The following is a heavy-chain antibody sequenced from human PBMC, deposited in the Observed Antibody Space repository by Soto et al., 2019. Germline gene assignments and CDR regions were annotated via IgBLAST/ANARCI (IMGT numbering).Heavy chain of an antibody. CDR1: GGSISSGNDY. J-gene: IGHJ5*01. D-gene: IGHD2-15*01. CDR3: ARDQGYHYDS. V-gene: IGHV4-30-4*08. CDR2: IHYGGNT. Sequence: QVQLQESGPGLVKPSQTVFLTCTVSGGSISSGNDYWSWIRQPPGNGLEWIGYIHYGGNTNYNPSLKSRLTMSRDTSNNQFSLKLSSVTAADTAVYYCARDQGYHYDSWGQGILVTVSS.